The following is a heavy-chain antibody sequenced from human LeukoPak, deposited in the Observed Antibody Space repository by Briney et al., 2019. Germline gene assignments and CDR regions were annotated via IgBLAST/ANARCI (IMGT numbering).Heavy chain of an antibody. CDR2: INTVGTT. CDR1: GFTVSNNY. Sequence: AGGSLRLSCTASGFTVSNNYMGWVRQAPAKGLEWVSVINTVGTTYYADSVRGRFTISRDNSKNTLYLQMNSLRVEDTAVYYCAKDEGMAVSGTGGYDSWGQGTLVTVSS. V-gene: IGHV3-66*01. CDR3: AKDEGMAVSGTGGYDS. J-gene: IGHJ4*02. D-gene: IGHD6-19*01.